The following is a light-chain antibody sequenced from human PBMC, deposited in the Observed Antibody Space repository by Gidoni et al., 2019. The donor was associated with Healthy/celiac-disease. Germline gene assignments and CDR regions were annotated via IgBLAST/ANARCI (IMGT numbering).Light chain of an antibody. CDR1: QRLLHSNGYNY. CDR3: MQALQTPPT. J-gene: IGKJ1*01. CDR2: LGS. V-gene: IGKV2-28*01. Sequence: DIVMPQSPLSLPVTPGEPASIACRSRQRLLHSNGYNYLDWYLQKPGQSPQLLIYLGSNRASGVPDRFSGSGSGTDFTLKISRVEAEDVGVYYCMQALQTPPTFGQGTKVEIK.